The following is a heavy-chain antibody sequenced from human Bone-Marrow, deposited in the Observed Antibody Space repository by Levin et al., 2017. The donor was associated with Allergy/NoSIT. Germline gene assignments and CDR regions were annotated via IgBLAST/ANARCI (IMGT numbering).Heavy chain of an antibody. Sequence: SETLSLTCAVYGGSFSGYYWSWIRQPPGKGLEWIGEINHSGSTNYNPSLKSRVTISVDTSKNQFSLKLSSVTAADTAVYYCARPVQLERRRVTSYYYYYYMDVWGKGTTVTVSS. V-gene: IGHV4-34*01. CDR2: INHSGST. CDR1: GGSFSGYY. J-gene: IGHJ6*03. CDR3: ARPVQLERRRVTSYYYYYYMDV. D-gene: IGHD1-1*01.